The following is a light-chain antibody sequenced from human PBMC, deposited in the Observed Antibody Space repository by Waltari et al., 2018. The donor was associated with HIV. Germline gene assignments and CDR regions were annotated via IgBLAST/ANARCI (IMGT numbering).Light chain of an antibody. CDR3: SSYTGRITPYV. CDR1: SSDIGAYDY. V-gene: IGLV2-14*03. Sequence: QSALTQPASVSGSPGQSITISCTGTSSDIGAYDYVSWYRQHPGKAPQLIISDVVDRPSWVSDRISGAKSGNTASLTISGRQAEDEADYYCSSYTGRITPYVFGTVTKVTVL. CDR2: DVV. J-gene: IGLJ1*01.